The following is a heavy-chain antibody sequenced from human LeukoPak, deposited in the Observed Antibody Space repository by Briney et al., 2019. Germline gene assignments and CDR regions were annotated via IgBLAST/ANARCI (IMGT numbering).Heavy chain of an antibody. CDR2: IFYTGNT. J-gene: IGHJ6*02. CDR1: GGSIRSDDYY. CDR3: ATVVVVAATNYYYYATDV. D-gene: IGHD2-15*01. Sequence: SETLSLTCTVSGGSIRSDDYYWSWIRQPPGKGLEWIGYIFYTGNTHYNPSLQSRVTFSVDTSKNQFSLKLRSVTAADTAVYFCATVVVVAATNYYYYATDVWGQGTTVTVSS. V-gene: IGHV4-30-4*01.